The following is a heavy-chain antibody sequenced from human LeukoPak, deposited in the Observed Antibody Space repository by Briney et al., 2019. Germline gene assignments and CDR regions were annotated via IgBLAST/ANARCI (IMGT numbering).Heavy chain of an antibody. V-gene: IGHV4-59*08. CDR1: GASINNNF. CDR2: IYSSGSA. CDR3: ARVWAYGMDV. D-gene: IGHD3-16*01. J-gene: IGHJ6*02. Sequence: SETLSLTCTVSGASINNNFWTWIRQPPGKGLEWIGYIYSSGSANYNPSLKSRVIISGDTSKNQISLNLTSVTAADTAVYYCARVWAYGMDVWGQGTTVTVSS.